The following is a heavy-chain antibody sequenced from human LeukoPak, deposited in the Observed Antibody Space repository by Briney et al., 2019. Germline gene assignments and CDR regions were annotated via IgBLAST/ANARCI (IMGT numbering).Heavy chain of an antibody. CDR1: GFTFSSYG. CDR3: AKGPTLGYCSSTSCYSYFDY. CDR2: IRYDGSNK. J-gene: IGHJ4*02. V-gene: IGHV3-30*02. D-gene: IGHD2-2*02. Sequence: GGSLRLSCAASGFTFSSYGMHWVRQAPGKGLEWVAFIRYDGSNKYYADSVKGRFTISRDNSKNTLYLQVNSLRAEDTAVYYCAKGPTLGYCSSTSCYSYFDYWGQGTLVTVSS.